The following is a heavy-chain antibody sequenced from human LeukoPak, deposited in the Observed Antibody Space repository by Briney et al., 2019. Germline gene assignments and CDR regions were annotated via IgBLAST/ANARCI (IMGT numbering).Heavy chain of an antibody. CDR3: AELGITMIGGV. CDR1: GFTFSSYE. Sequence: TGGSLRLSCAASGFTFSSYEMNWVRQAPGKGLEWVSYISSSGSTIYYADSVKGRFTIPRDNAKNSLYLQVNSLRAEDTAVYYCAELGITMIGGVWGKGTTVTISS. CDR2: ISSSGSTI. V-gene: IGHV3-48*03. D-gene: IGHD3-10*02. J-gene: IGHJ6*04.